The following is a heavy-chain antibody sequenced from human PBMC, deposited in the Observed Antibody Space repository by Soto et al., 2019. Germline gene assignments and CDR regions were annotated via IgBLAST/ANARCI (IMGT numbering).Heavy chain of an antibody. CDR1: EFSFSRYA. V-gene: IGHV3-23*01. CDR2: LGPDGRNT. J-gene: IGHJ4*02. Sequence: QPGGSLRLSCVASEFSFSRYAMTWVRQAAGKGLQWVAGLGPDGRNTFYGESVRGRFTISRDNSRNTLYLQMSSLRAEDTAVYFCVKQMTTWTDSFFDFWGQGIQVTVPQ. CDR3: VKQMTTWTDSFFDF. D-gene: IGHD4-17*01.